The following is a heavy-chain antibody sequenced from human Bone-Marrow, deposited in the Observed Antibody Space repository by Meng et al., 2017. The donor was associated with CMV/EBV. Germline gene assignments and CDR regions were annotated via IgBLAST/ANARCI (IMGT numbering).Heavy chain of an antibody. CDR1: GFTFSSYS. CDR2: ISSSSSYI. D-gene: IGHD2-8*01. Sequence: GESLKISCAASGFTFSSYSMNWVRQAPGKGLEWVSSISSSSSYIYYADSVKGRFTISRDNAKNSLYLQMNSLRAEDTAVYYCVLVNGPSYYYYGMDVWGQGTTVTV. J-gene: IGHJ6*02. CDR3: VLVNGPSYYYYGMDV. V-gene: IGHV3-21*01.